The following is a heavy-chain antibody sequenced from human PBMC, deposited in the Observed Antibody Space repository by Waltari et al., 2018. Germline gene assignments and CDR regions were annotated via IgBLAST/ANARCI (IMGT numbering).Heavy chain of an antibody. D-gene: IGHD6-19*01. V-gene: IGHV3-23*04. J-gene: IGHJ4*02. CDR3: AKGETTGWYRCFDY. CDR2: ITSSGHIT. CDR1: GFTFTSYA. Sequence: EVQLVDSGGDLTQPGGSLRLYCVASGFTFTSYAMSWVRQVPGKGLEWVSSITSSGHITYYADSVKGRFSISRDNSKNTVYLQMDSLRAEDTAVYHCAKGETTGWYRCFDYWGQGTQVTVSS.